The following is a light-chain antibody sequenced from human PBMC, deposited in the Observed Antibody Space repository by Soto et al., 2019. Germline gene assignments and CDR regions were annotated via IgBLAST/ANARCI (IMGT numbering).Light chain of an antibody. J-gene: IGLJ3*02. CDR3: LLFDSGARV. CDR1: TGTVTSDHY. V-gene: IGLV7-46*01. CDR2: DTS. Sequence: QTVVTQEPSLTVSPGGTVTLTCGSSTGTVTSDHYPYWFQQKPGQAPRPLIYDTSNKHSWTPARFSGSLLGGKAALTLSGAQPEDEADYYCLLFDSGARVFGGGTQLTVL.